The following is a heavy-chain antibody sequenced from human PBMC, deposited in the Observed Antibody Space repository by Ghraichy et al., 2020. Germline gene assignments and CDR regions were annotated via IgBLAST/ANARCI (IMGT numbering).Heavy chain of an antibody. CDR1: GFTFSAYT. D-gene: IGHD3-22*01. CDR3: ARAGYYHDSNGYYYFDY. CDR2: ISHTSSTI. V-gene: IGHV3-48*02. Sequence: GGSLRLSCTASGFTFSAYTLNWVRQAPGKGLEWVSFISHTSSTIYYTDSVKGCFAISRDNAANSLYLQMNSLRDEDTAVYYCARAGYYHDSNGYYYFDYWGQGTLVTVSS. J-gene: IGHJ4*02.